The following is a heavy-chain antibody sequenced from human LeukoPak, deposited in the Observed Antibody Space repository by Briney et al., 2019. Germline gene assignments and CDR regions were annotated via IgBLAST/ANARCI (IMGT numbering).Heavy chain of an antibody. CDR1: GGSIRSGYYY. V-gene: IGHV4-39*01. Sequence: SETLSLTCTVSGGSIRSGYYYWGWIRQPPGKGLEWIGSIYDSGSTYYNPSLRSRVTISVDTSKNPFSLQLNSVTPEDTAVYYCARGPSYFQHWGQGTLVTVSS. CDR3: ARGPSYFQH. CDR2: IYDSGST. J-gene: IGHJ1*01.